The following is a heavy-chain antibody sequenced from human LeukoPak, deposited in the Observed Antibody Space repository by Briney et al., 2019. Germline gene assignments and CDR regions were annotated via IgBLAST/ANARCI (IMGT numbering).Heavy chain of an antibody. D-gene: IGHD3-3*01. V-gene: IGHV3-30-3*01. CDR3: ARDPLGGWSGYRPSGHFDY. Sequence: GGSLRLSCAASGFTFSSYAMHWVRQAPGKGLEWVAVISYDGSNKYYADSVKGRFTISRDNSKNTLYLQMNSLRAEDTAVYYCARDPLGGWSGYRPSGHFDYWGQGTLVTVSS. J-gene: IGHJ4*02. CDR1: GFTFSSYA. CDR2: ISYDGSNK.